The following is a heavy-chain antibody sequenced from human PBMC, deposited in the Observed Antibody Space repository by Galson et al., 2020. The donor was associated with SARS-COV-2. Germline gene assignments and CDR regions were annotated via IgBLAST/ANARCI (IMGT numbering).Heavy chain of an antibody. Sequence: GGSLRLSCTASGFTFRGYWMTWVRQPPGRGLEWVAYINRDGTQEDCVDSARGRFTISRDNVESSVYLQMNSLRAEDTAVYYCVRILPSGYYDHWGQGTLVTVSS. V-gene: IGHV3-7*01. CDR1: GFTFRGYW. CDR3: VRILPSGYYDH. J-gene: IGHJ4*02. CDR2: INRDGTQE. D-gene: IGHD1-1*01.